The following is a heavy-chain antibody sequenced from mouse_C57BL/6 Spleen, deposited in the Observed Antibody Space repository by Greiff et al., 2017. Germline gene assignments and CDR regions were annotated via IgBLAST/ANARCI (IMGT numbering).Heavy chain of an antibody. J-gene: IGHJ4*01. V-gene: IGHV5-17*01. CDR3: ARPFYYAMDY. CDR1: GFTFSDYG. CDR2: ISSGSSTI. Sequence: EVHLVESGGGLVKPGGSLKLSCAASGFTFSDYGMHWVRQAPEKGLEWVAYISSGSSTIYYADTVKGRFTLSRDNATNTLFLQMTSLRSEDTAMYYCARPFYYAMDYWGQGTSVTVSS.